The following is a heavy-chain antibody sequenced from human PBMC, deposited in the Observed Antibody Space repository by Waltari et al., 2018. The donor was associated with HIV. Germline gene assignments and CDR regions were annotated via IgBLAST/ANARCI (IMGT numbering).Heavy chain of an antibody. CDR3: ASARETMGVDFDS. D-gene: IGHD3-3*01. CDR2: AIPMSGTT. V-gene: IGHV1-69*08. CDR1: GGALVSHS. J-gene: IGHJ5*01. Sequence: QVHLVQSGAEVKKPGSSVKVSCKASGGALVSHSFNWKRQAPGQGLEWMGKAIPMSGTTNYARKIQGRVTITADKSTTTAYMELSGLRRDDTAVYYCASARETMGVDFDSWGQGTLVTVS.